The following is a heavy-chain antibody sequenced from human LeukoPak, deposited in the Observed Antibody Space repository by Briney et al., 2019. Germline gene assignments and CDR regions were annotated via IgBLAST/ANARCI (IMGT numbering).Heavy chain of an antibody. D-gene: IGHD4-17*01. V-gene: IGHV4-59*08. CDR3: ARLPTL. J-gene: IGHJ4*02. CDR2: IDYSGST. Sequence: SETLSLTCTISGGSISSYYWSWIRQPPGKGLEHIGYIDYSGSTDYNPSLKSRVTMSVDMSKNQFSLKLSAVTAADTAVYCCARLPTLWGQGTLVTVSS. CDR1: GGSISSYY.